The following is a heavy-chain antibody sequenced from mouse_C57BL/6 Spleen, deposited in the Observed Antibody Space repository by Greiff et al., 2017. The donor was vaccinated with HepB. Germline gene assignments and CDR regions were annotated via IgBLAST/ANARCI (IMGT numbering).Heavy chain of an antibody. V-gene: IGHV1-82*01. D-gene: IGHD3-2*02. CDR1: GYAFSSSW. Sequence: QVTLKVSGPELVKPGASVKISCKASGYAFSSSWMNWVKQRPGKGLEWIGRIYPGDGDTNYNGKFKGKATLTADKSSSTAYMQLSSLTSEDSAVYFCARDSSGQAWFAYWGQGTLVTVSA. CDR3: ARDSSGQAWFAY. CDR2: IYPGDGDT. J-gene: IGHJ3*01.